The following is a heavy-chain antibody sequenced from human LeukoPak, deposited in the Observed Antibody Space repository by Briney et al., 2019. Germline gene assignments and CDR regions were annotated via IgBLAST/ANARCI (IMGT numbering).Heavy chain of an antibody. CDR1: GYTFTGYY. J-gene: IGHJ4*02. Sequence: ASVKVSCKASGYTFTGYYMHWVRQAPGQGLEWMGWINPNSGGTNYAQKFQGWVTMTRDTSISTAYMELSRLRSDDTAVYYCARGSPGRGVGPDYGGNFLDYWGQGTLVTVSS. CDR2: INPNSGGT. D-gene: IGHD4-23*01. V-gene: IGHV1-2*04. CDR3: ARGSPGRGVGPDYGGNFLDY.